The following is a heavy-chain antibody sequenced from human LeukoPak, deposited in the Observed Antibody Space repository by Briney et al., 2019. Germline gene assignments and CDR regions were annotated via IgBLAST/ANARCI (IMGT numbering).Heavy chain of an antibody. Sequence: PSETLSLTCTVSGGSISSYYWSWIRQPPGKGLEWIGYIYYSGSTNYNPSLKSRVTISMDTSKNQFSLNLSSVTAADTAVYSCARGSGTYHYYSYYGMDVWGQGTTVTVSS. V-gene: IGHV4-59*01. J-gene: IGHJ6*02. CDR1: GGSISSYY. D-gene: IGHD3-10*01. CDR2: IYYSGST. CDR3: ARGSGTYHYYSYYGMDV.